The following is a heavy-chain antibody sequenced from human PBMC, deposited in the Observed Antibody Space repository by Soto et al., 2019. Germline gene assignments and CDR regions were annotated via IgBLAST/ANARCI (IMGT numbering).Heavy chain of an antibody. CDR2: MRANSGNT. V-gene: IGHV1-8*01. Sequence: QVQLVQSGAEVKKPGASVKVSCKASGYTFTNYDINWVRQATGKGGEWMGWMRANSGNTGYAQKFQGRVTMTRNTSTNTAYMEVSSLRSEDTAVYYCASWAGYSKWGQGTLVTVSS. D-gene: IGHD3-9*01. J-gene: IGHJ4*02. CDR3: ASWAGYSK. CDR1: GYTFTNYD.